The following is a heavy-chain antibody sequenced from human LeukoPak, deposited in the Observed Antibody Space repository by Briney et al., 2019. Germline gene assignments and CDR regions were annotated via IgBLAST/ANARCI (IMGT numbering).Heavy chain of an antibody. Sequence: GGSLRLSCAASGFTFSSYAMSWVRQAPGKGLEWVSAISGSGGSTYYADSVKGRFTISRDNSKNTLYLQMNSLRAEDTAVYYCAKDLRTGRITMVRGVYFGYWGQGTLVTVSS. V-gene: IGHV3-23*01. CDR3: AKDLRTGRITMVRGVYFGY. D-gene: IGHD3-10*01. CDR1: GFTFSSYA. CDR2: ISGSGGST. J-gene: IGHJ4*02.